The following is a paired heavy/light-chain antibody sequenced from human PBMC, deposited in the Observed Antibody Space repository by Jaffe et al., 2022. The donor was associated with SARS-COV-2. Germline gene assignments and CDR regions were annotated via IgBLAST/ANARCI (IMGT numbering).Light chain of an antibody. CDR1: SSDVGGYNF. V-gene: IGLV2-14*01. Sequence: QSALTQPASVSGSPGQSITISCTGTSSDVGGYNFVSWYQQHPGKAPKLMIYDVSIRPSGVSNRFSGSKSGNTASLTISGLQAEDEADYYCCSLTSSSTRYVFGTGTKVTVL. CDR3: CSLTSSSTRYV. CDR2: DVS. J-gene: IGLJ1*01.
Heavy chain of an antibody. V-gene: IGHV3-30*04. J-gene: IGHJ3*02. D-gene: IGHD3-10*01. Sequence: QVQLVESGGGVVQPGRSLRLSCAASGFTFTSYAMHWVRQAPGKGLEWVAVISYDESNKYYADSVKGRFTISRDNSKNTLHVQMNSLRVEDTAVYYCARGSEMAFDIWGQGTLVTVSS. CDR3: ARGSEMAFDI. CDR2: ISYDESNK. CDR1: GFTFTSYA.